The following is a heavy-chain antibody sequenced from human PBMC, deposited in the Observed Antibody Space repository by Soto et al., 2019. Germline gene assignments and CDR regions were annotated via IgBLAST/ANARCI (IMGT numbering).Heavy chain of an antibody. CDR2: MYYSGSS. J-gene: IGHJ4*02. Sequence: QLQLQESGPGLVKPSETLSLTCSVSGGSISSRTFWWAWIRQPPGKGLEWIGDMYYSGSSYSSPSFKSRVHLSVDTSKNQLSLKLNSVTAADTAVYYCARHPRDDYNYGGSGIFDYWGQGTLVTVSS. D-gene: IGHD4-4*01. V-gene: IGHV4-39*01. CDR1: GGSISSRTFW. CDR3: ARHPRDDYNYGGSGIFDY.